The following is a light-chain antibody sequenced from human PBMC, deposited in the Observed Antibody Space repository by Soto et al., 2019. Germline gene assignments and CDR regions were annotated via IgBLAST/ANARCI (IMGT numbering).Light chain of an antibody. CDR1: QSVRSN. CDR2: GAS. J-gene: IGKJ1*01. V-gene: IGKV3-15*01. CDR3: QQYNNWPRT. Sequence: EILLSQSPATLSVSHGEFVTLPCRAGQSVRSNLAWYQQKPGQAPRLLIYGASTRATGIPARFSGSGSGTEFTLTISSLQSEDFAVYYCQQYNNWPRTFGQGTKVDIK.